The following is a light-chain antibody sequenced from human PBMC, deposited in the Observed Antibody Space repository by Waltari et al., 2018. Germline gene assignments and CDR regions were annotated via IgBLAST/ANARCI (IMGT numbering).Light chain of an antibody. CDR2: GTS. CDR1: PSVPTTY. J-gene: IGKJ1*01. Sequence: EIVLTQSPGPLSLSPGERATLSCRASPSVPTTYLAWYQQKPGQAPRLLIYGTSSRATGIPDRFSGSGSGTDFTLTISRLEPEDFAVYYCQQYGSAPRTFGQGTKVEIK. CDR3: QQYGSAPRT. V-gene: IGKV3-20*01.